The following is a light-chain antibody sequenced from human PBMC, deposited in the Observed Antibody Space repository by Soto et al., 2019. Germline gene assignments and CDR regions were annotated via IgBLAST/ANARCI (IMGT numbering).Light chain of an antibody. CDR1: QSIGSW. V-gene: IGKV1-5*03. CDR2: KAS. CDR3: QQYNSSPWT. Sequence: DIQMTQSPSNLSASVGDRVTITCRASQSIGSWLAWYQQKSGTAPNLLIYKASNLEGGVPSRFSGSGSGTEFTLTISSLQPDDFATYYCQQYNSSPWTFGQGTKVEIK. J-gene: IGKJ1*01.